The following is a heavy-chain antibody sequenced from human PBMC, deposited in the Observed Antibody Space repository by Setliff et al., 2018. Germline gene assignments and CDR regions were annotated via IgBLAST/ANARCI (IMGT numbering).Heavy chain of an antibody. CDR3: ARQSVRGLADNNWFDP. J-gene: IGHJ5*02. D-gene: IGHD2-15*01. V-gene: IGHV4-34*01. CDR1: GGSFSGYY. CDR2: INHSGST. Sequence: PSETLSLTCAVYGGSFSGYYWSWIRQPPGKGLEWIGEINHSGSTNYNPSLKSRVTMSLDTSKNQFSLKLSSVTAADTAVYYCARQSVRGLADNNWFDPWGQGTLVTVSS.